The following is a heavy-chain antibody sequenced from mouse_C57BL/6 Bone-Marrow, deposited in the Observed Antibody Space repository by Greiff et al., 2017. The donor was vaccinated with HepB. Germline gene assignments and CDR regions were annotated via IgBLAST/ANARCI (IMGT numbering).Heavy chain of an antibody. Sequence: EVKLMESGGDLVKPGGSLKLSCAASGFTFSSYGMSWVRQTPDKRLEWVATISSGGSYTYYPDSVKGRFTISRDNAKNTLYLQMSSLKSEDTAMYYCARHDDYGFDYWGQGTTLTVSS. CDR1: GFTFSSYG. V-gene: IGHV5-6*01. CDR3: ARHDDYGFDY. J-gene: IGHJ2*01. CDR2: ISSGGSYT. D-gene: IGHD2-4*01.